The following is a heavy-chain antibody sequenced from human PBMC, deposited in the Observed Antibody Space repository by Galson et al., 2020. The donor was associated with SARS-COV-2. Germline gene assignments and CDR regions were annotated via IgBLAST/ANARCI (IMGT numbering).Heavy chain of an antibody. J-gene: IGHJ4*02. CDR1: GFTFSSYA. CDR2: ISGSGGST. V-gene: IGHV3-23*01. D-gene: IGHD3-3*01. Sequence: GGSLRLSCAASGFTFSSYAMSWVRRAPGKGLEWVSAISGSGGSTYYADSVKGRFTISRDNSKNTLYLQMNSLRAEDTAVYYCAKGRIWSGYLHWGQGTLVTVSS. CDR3: AKGRIWSGYLH.